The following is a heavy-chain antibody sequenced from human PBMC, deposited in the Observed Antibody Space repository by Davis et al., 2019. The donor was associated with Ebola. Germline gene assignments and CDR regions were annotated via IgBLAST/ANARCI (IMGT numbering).Heavy chain of an antibody. D-gene: IGHD1-1*01. CDR1: GGSISGHF. Sequence: MPSETLSLTCTVSGGSISGHFWTWIRQPPGKGLEWIGEINHSGDTNYSPSLKSRVTISADTSKNQFSLNINSVTAADTAMYYCARGNSMAASGTGFYFDYWGQGTLVTVSS. CDR3: ARGNSMAASGTGFYFDY. CDR2: INHSGDT. J-gene: IGHJ4*02. V-gene: IGHV4-34*01.